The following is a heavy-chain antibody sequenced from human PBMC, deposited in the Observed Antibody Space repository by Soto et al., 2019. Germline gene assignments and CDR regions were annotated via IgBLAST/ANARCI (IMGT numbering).Heavy chain of an antibody. Sequence: PGGSLRLSCAASGFTVSSNYMSWVRQAPGKGLEWVSVIYSGGSTYYADSVKGRFTISRDNSKNTLYLQMNSLRAEDTAVYYCARDKTDQDWGFRYYGMDVWGQGTTVTVSS. J-gene: IGHJ6*02. CDR2: IYSGGST. CDR3: ARDKTDQDWGFRYYGMDV. CDR1: GFTVSSNY. V-gene: IGHV3-53*01. D-gene: IGHD7-27*01.